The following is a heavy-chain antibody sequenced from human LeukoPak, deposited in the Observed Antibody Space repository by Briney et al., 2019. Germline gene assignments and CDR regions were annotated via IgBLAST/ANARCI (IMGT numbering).Heavy chain of an antibody. J-gene: IGHJ5*02. D-gene: IGHD3-10*01. CDR2: IYYSGST. CDR1: GGSISSSSYY. CDR3: ARTAYLWFGEFLPRGEGWFDP. V-gene: IGHV4-39*01. Sequence: SETLSLTCTVSGGSISSSSYYWGWIRQPPGKGLEWIGSIYYSGSTYYNSSLKSRVTISVDTSKNQFSLKLSSVTAADTAVYYCARTAYLWFGEFLPRGEGWFDPWGQGTLVTVSS.